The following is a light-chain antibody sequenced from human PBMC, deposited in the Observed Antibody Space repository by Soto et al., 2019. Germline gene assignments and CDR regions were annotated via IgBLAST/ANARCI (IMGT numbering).Light chain of an antibody. CDR2: END. CDR1: TSNIENSF. Sequence: QTVLTQPPSVSAAPGQKVTISCSGSTSNIENSFVSWYQQLPGAAPKLLIYENDKRPSGIPDRFSGSKSGTSATLDFTGLQTGDEADYYCATWDNSLSVWVFGGGTKLTVL. V-gene: IGLV1-51*01. J-gene: IGLJ3*02. CDR3: ATWDNSLSVWV.